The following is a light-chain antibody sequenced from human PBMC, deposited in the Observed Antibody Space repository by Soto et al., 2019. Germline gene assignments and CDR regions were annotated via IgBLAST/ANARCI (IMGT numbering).Light chain of an antibody. Sequence: DIQMAQSPSSLSASVGDRVTITCRASHDIRNDLGWYQQKPGKAPERLIYSAANLQAGVPSRFGGSGSGTEFTLKVSTLEPEEFAAYFCLQHHTPPSTFGKVTKLEI. J-gene: IGKJ2*01. CDR1: HDIRND. CDR2: SAA. V-gene: IGKV1-17*01. CDR3: LQHHTPPST.